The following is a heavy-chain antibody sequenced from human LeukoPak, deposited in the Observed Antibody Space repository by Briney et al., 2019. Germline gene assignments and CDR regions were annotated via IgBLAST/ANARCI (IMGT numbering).Heavy chain of an antibody. CDR2: ITYNGSNN. V-gene: IGHV3-30*02. D-gene: IGHD2-21*01. CDR3: AKDICGGNCYPHGGY. Sequence: PGGSLRLSCAASGFTFSNYGMHWVRQAPFNGLEWVSLITYNGSNNYYADSRPGRLTISRDNSMNTLYIQMSRLRAEDTARYYCAKDICGGNCYPHGGYWGQGTLSASRQ. CDR1: GFTFSNYG. J-gene: IGHJ4*02.